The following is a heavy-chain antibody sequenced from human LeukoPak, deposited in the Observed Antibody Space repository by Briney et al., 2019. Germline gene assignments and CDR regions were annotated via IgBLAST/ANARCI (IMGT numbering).Heavy chain of an antibody. CDR3: ARHSSRLRHFDS. D-gene: IGHD2-15*01. V-gene: IGHV4-39*01. Sequence: PSETLSLTCTVSGGSVGSSAFYRGWIRQPPGKGLEWIGSIHYTGNTYCNSSLRNRVTISVDSSRNQFSLRLTSVTAADTAVYYCARHSSRLRHFDSWGQGTLVTVSS. J-gene: IGHJ4*02. CDR1: GGSVGSSAFY. CDR2: IHYTGNT.